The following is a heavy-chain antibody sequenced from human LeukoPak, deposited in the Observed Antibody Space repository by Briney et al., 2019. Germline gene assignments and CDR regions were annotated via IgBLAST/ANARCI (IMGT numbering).Heavy chain of an antibody. CDR1: GFTVSSNY. CDR3: ARGGYSSSWYYFDY. Sequence: GGSLRLSCAASGFTVSSNYMSWVRQAPGKGLEWVSVIYSGGSTYYADSVKGRFTISRDNSKNTLYLQMNSLRAEDTAAYYCARGGYSSSWYYFDYWGQGTLVTVSS. CDR2: IYSGGST. D-gene: IGHD6-13*01. J-gene: IGHJ4*02. V-gene: IGHV3-53*01.